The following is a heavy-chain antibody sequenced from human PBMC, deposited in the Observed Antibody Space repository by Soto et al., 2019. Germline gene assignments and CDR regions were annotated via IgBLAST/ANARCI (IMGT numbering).Heavy chain of an antibody. D-gene: IGHD3-22*01. CDR3: ARGIMNYDSSGYYY. J-gene: IGHJ4*02. CDR1: GFTFSSYE. CDR2: ISSSGSTI. Sequence: PVGSLRLSCAASGFTFSSYEMNWVRQAPGKGLEWVSYISSSGSTIYYADSVKGRFTISRDNAKNSLYLQMNSLRAEDTAVYYCARGIMNYDSSGYYYWGQGTLVTVSS. V-gene: IGHV3-48*03.